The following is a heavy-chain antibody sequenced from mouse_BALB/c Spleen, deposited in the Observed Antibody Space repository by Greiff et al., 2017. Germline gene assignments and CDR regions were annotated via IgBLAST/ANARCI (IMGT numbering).Heavy chain of an antibody. CDR2: INPSSGYT. D-gene: IGHD1-1*01. CDR1: GYTFTSYT. V-gene: IGHV1-4*01. Sequence: QVQLKESGAELARPGASVKMSCKASGYTFTSYTMHWVKQRPGQGLEWIGYINPSSGYTNYNQKFKDKATLTADKSSSTAYMQLSSLTSEDSAVYYSARRLDYGSSPLDYWGQGTTLTVSS. CDR3: ARRLDYGSSPLDY. J-gene: IGHJ2*01.